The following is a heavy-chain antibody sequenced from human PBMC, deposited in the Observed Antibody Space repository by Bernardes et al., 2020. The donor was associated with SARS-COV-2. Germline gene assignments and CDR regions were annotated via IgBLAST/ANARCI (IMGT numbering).Heavy chain of an antibody. CDR1: GYTFTSYG. CDR3: ARVSLFGRQWRGRYFDL. D-gene: IGHD6-19*01. V-gene: IGHV1-18*01. Sequence: ASVKVSCKASGYTFTSYGISWVRQAPGQGLEWMGWISAYNGNTNYAQKLQGRVTMTTDTSTSTAYMELRSLRSDDTAVYYCARVSLFGRQWRGRYFDLWGRGTLVTVSS. J-gene: IGHJ2*01. CDR2: ISAYNGNT.